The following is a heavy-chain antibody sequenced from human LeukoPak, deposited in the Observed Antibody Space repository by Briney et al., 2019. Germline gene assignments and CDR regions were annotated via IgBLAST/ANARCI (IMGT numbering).Heavy chain of an antibody. Sequence: QPGGSLRLSCAASGFTFSSYDMHWVRQATGKGLEWVSAIGTAGDPYYPGSVKGRFTISRENAKNSLYLQMNSLRAGDTAVYYCARGGYSYGDYCYYGMDVWGKGTTVTVSS. D-gene: IGHD5-18*01. J-gene: IGHJ6*04. CDR3: ARGGYSYGDYCYYGMDV. CDR2: IGTAGDP. CDR1: GFTFSSYD. V-gene: IGHV3-13*05.